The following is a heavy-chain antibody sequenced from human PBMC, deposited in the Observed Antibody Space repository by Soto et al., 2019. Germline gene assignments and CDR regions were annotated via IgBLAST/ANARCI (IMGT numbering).Heavy chain of an antibody. V-gene: IGHV1-2*04. CDR1: GYTLTGYY. J-gene: IGHJ4*02. CDR2: INPNSGGT. Sequence: GXSVKVSFKASGYTLTGYYMHLVRQSPGQGLEWMGWINPNSGGTNYAQKFQGWVTMTRDTSISTAYMELSRLRSDDTAVYYCARDARGDEAPMDYWGQGTLVTVSS. D-gene: IGHD3-10*01. CDR3: ARDARGDEAPMDY.